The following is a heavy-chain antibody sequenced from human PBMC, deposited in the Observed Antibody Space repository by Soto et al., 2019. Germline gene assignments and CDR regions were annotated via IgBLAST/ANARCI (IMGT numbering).Heavy chain of an antibody. CDR2: VYYRGRS. D-gene: IGHD2-8*01. CDR3: VSQRTSVLTQAYFDY. J-gene: IGHJ4*02. Sequence: SETLSLTCAVSGGSVSNSNYYWGWIRQSPGKGLEWIGSVYYRGRSYSKSSVKSRVTISVDTSKNQFSLNLNSVTASDTAVYFCVSQRTSVLTQAYFDYWGPGALVTVSS. V-gene: IGHV4-39*01. CDR1: GGSVSNSNYY.